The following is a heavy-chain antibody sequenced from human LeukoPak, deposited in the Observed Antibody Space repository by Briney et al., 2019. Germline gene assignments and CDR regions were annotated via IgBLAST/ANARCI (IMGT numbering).Heavy chain of an antibody. Sequence: GGSLRLSCAASGFTFSGYSMNWVRQAPGKGLEWVSYISSSSSTIYYADSVKGRFTISRDNAKNSLYLQMNSLRAEDTAVYYCARDEALWSYYYGMDVWGQGTTVTVSS. CDR3: ARDEALWSYYYGMDV. D-gene: IGHD2-21*01. V-gene: IGHV3-48*01. CDR2: ISSSSSTI. CDR1: GFTFSGYS. J-gene: IGHJ6*02.